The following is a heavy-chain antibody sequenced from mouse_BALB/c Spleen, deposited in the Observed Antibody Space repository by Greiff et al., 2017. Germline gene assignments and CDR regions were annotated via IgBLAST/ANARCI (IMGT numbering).Heavy chain of an antibody. Sequence: EVKLMESGPGLVKPSQSLSLTCTVTGYSITSDYAWNWIRQFPGNKLEWMGYISYSGSTSYNPSLKSRISITRDTSKNQFFLQSNSVTTEDTATYYCARRGGSSWYFDVWGAGTTVTVSS. CDR3: ARRGGSSWYFDV. J-gene: IGHJ1*01. V-gene: IGHV3-2*02. CDR2: ISYSGST. CDR1: GYSITSDYA. D-gene: IGHD1-1*01.